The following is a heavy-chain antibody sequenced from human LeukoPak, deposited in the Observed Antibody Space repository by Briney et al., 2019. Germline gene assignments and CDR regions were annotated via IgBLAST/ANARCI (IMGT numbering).Heavy chain of an antibody. CDR1: GGSISSSEYY. D-gene: IGHD2-15*01. CDR3: ARVWSDCSHPRCYKGIFDY. Sequence: SETLSLTCTVSGGSISSSEYYWSWIRHHPGKGLEWIGYIDHSGSTYYNPSLMSRVTISSDTFRRQFSLKLSSVTAADTAFYYCARVWSDCSHPRCYKGIFDYWGQGTLVTVSS. CDR2: IDHSGST. J-gene: IGHJ4*02. V-gene: IGHV4-30-4*01.